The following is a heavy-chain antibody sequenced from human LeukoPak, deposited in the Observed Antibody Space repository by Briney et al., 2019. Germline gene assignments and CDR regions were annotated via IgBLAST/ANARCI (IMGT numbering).Heavy chain of an antibody. V-gene: IGHV3-7*01. J-gene: IGHJ4*02. CDR1: GFTFSNYW. D-gene: IGHD3-22*01. Sequence: GGSLRLSCAASGFTFSNYWMTWVRQAPGKGLERVANIKQDGSEEYYVDSVKGRFTISRDNAKNSLYLQMNSLRAEDTAVYYCARVQVDYYDSSGYYSDYYFDYWGQGTLVTVSS. CDR3: ARVQVDYYDSSGYYSDYYFDY. CDR2: IKQDGSEE.